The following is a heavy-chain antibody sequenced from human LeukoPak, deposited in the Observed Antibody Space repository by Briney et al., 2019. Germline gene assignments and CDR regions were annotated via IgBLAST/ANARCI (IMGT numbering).Heavy chain of an antibody. J-gene: IGHJ6*02. CDR3: ARDNDFWSGYYTQSSYYYYYYGMDV. Sequence: SETLSLTCTVFGGSISIYYWSWIRQPAGKGLEWIGRIYTSGSTNYNPSLKSRVTMSVDTSKNQFSLKLSSVTAADTAVYYCARDNDFWSGYYTQSSYYYYYYGMDVWGQGTTVTVSS. V-gene: IGHV4-4*07. CDR1: GGSISIYY. D-gene: IGHD3-3*01. CDR2: IYTSGST.